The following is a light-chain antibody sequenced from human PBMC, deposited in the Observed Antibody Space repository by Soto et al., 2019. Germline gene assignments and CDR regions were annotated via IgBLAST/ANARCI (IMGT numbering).Light chain of an antibody. V-gene: IGKV1-17*01. CDR3: LQHHAFPFT. Sequence: DIQMTQSPFSLSASVGDRVTITCRASQGIRNDLGWYQHKPGKAPKRLIYTASTLESGLPSRFSGSGSWTEFTLTISSLQPEDFATYYWLQHHAFPFTFGPGTKLTFK. CDR2: TAS. CDR1: QGIRND. J-gene: IGKJ3*01.